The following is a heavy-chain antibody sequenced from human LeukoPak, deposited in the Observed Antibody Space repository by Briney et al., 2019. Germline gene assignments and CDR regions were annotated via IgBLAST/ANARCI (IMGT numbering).Heavy chain of an antibody. V-gene: IGHV3-53*01. CDR2: IYSGGST. CDR3: ARVDNWNDVSYYFDY. Sequence: PGGSLRLSCAASGFTVSSNYMSWVRQAPGKGLEWVSVIYSGGSTYYADSVKGRFTTSRDNSKNTLYLQMNSLRAEDTAVYYCARVDNWNDVSYYFDYWGQGTLVTVSS. J-gene: IGHJ4*02. CDR1: GFTVSSNY. D-gene: IGHD1-20*01.